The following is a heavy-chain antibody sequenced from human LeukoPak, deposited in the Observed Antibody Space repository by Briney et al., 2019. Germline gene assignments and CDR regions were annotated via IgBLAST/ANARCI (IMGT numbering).Heavy chain of an antibody. CDR3: ATEIRRDYDSRYYYYGMDV. V-gene: IGHV1-24*01. J-gene: IGHJ6*02. Sequence: ASVKVSCKVSGYTLTELSMHWVRQAPGKGLEWMGGFDPEDGETIYAQKFQGRVTMTEDTSTDTAYMELSSLRSEDTAVYYCATEIRRDYDSRYYYYGMDVWGQGTTVTVSS. D-gene: IGHD3-22*01. CDR2: FDPEDGET. CDR1: GYTLTELS.